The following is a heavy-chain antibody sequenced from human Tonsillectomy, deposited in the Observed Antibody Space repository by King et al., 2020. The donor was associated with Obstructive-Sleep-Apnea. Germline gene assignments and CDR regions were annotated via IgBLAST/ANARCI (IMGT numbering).Heavy chain of an antibody. V-gene: IGHV4-31*03. CDR2: IYYSGST. Sequence: QLQESGPGLVKPSQTLSLTCTVSGGSISSGGYYWSWIRQHPGKGLGWIGYIYYSGSTYYNPSLKSRVTISVDTSKNQFSLKLSSVTAADTAVYYCARDRNDGDPLIYYYYYGMDVWGQGTTVTVSS. D-gene: IGHD4-17*01. J-gene: IGHJ6*02. CDR3: ARDRNDGDPLIYYYYYGMDV. CDR1: GGSISSGGYY.